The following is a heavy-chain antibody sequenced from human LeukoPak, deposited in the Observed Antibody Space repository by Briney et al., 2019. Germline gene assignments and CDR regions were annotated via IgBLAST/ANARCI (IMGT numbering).Heavy chain of an antibody. J-gene: IGHJ4*02. CDR3: AREVLDFDY. V-gene: IGHV4-38-2*02. D-gene: IGHD2-2*03. CDR1: GYSISSGYY. Sequence: SETLSLTCAVSGYSISSGYYWGWIRQPPGKGLEWIGSICHSGSTYYNPSLKSRVTISVDTSKNQFSLKLSSVTAADTAVYYCAREVLDFDYWGQGTLVTVSS. CDR2: ICHSGST.